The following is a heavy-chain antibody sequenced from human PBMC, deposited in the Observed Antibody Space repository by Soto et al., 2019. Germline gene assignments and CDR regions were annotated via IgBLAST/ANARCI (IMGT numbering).Heavy chain of an antibody. Sequence: GASVKFSCKDSGGTFSSYAISWVRQAPGQGLEWMGGIIPIFGTANYAQKFQGRVTITADKSTSTAYMELSSLRSEDTAVYYCARAGPTVTDDAFDIWGQGTMDTVSS. V-gene: IGHV1-69*06. CDR3: ARAGPTVTDDAFDI. J-gene: IGHJ3*02. D-gene: IGHD4-17*01. CDR1: GGTFSSYA. CDR2: IIPIFGTA.